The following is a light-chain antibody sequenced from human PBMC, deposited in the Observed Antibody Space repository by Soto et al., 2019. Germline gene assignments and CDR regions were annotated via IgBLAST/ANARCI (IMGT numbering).Light chain of an antibody. CDR3: QQYNDNWT. J-gene: IGKJ1*01. Sequence: DIQMTQSPSTLSASVGDRVTITCRASQSISSWLAWHQQKPGKAPRLLIYKASNLESGVPSRFSGSGSGTEFTITITSLQPDDSATYYCQQYNDNWTFGQGTKVEIK. V-gene: IGKV1-5*03. CDR2: KAS. CDR1: QSISSW.